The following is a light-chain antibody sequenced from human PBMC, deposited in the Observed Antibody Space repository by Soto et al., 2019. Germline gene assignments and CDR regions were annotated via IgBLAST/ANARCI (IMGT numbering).Light chain of an antibody. CDR3: QQYYDWPSLT. J-gene: IGKJ4*01. CDR2: GAS. CDR1: QSVSSN. V-gene: IGKV3-15*01. Sequence: EIMLTHSPAPLSPSPAERATFSCRASQSVSSNLAWYQQKAGQAPRLLIYGASARATGIPARFSGSGSGTEFTLSISSLQSEDFAVYYCQQYYDWPSLTFGGGTKVDIK.